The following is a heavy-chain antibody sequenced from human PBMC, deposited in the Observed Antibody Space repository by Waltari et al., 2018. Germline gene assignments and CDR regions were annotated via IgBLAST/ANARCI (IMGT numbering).Heavy chain of an antibody. CDR1: GGSITSNRHH. J-gene: IGHJ3*01. CDR3: ATYIGASVGTAAFDV. V-gene: IGHV4-39*01. CDR2: ISYTGAT. D-gene: IGHD5-12*01. Sequence: QLQLQESGPGLVKPSETLSLTCPVSGGSITSNRHHWGCFRQPPGQGLEWIGTISYTGATYSSPSLKSRVTISRDTSKNQLALTLGSVTAADTALYYCATYIGASVGTAAFDVWGQGTMVTVSS.